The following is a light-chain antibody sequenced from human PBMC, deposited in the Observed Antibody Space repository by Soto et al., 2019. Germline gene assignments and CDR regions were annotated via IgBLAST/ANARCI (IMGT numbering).Light chain of an antibody. Sequence: IVMTQSPDTLSVSPGESATLSCRASQSVYTNLAWYQQKPGQAPRLLIYSASARATGVPARFSGSGFGTDFTLTLSSLQSEDFATYYCQQYYSYPPEVTFGGGTKV. CDR1: QSVYTN. CDR3: QQYYSYPPEVT. CDR2: SAS. V-gene: IGKV3-15*01. J-gene: IGKJ4*01.